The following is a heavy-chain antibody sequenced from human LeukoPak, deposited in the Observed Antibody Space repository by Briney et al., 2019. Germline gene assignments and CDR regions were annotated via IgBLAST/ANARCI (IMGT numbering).Heavy chain of an antibody. D-gene: IGHD3-3*01. J-gene: IGHJ4*02. CDR1: GGSFSGYY. CDR2: INHSGST. CDR3: ATRGFWATNRFDY. V-gene: IGHV4-34*01. Sequence: PSETLSLTCAVYGGSFSGYYWSWIRQPPGKGLEWIGEINHSGSTNYNPSLKSRVTISVDTSKTQFSLKLSSVTAADTAVYYCATRGFWATNRFDYWGQGTLVTVSS.